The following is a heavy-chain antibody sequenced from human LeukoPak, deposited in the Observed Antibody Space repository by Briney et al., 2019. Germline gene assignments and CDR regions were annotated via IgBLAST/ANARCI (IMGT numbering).Heavy chain of an antibody. Sequence: GASVNVSCKASAYTFTGYYLHWVRQAPGHGRVCLAWINTNIGGTQYAQTLQGRVTMTKDTSISTAYMELSSLRSDDTAVYYCARDGVSHGYYYYGLDGLGQGTKVTVCS. CDR2: INTNIGGT. CDR3: ARDGVSHGYYYYGLDG. D-gene: IGHD5-18*01. CDR1: AYTFTGYY. V-gene: IGHV1-2*02. J-gene: IGHJ6*02.